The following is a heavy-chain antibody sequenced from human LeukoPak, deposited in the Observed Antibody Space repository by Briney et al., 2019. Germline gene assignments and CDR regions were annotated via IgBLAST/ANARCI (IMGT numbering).Heavy chain of an antibody. CDR2: ISGSGGST. D-gene: IGHD2/OR15-2a*01. CDR1: GFTFRSYP. Sequence: GGSLRLSCAASGFTFRSYPMNWVRQAPGKGLEWVSTISGSGGSTYYADSVKGRFTISRDNSKNTLYLQMNRLRAEDTAIYYCAKERTQTTSFDYWGQGTPVTVSS. CDR3: AKERTQTTSFDY. J-gene: IGHJ4*02. V-gene: IGHV3-23*01.